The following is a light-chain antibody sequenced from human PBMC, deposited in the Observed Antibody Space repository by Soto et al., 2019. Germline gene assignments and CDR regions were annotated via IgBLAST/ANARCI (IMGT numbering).Light chain of an antibody. CDR3: TSFTGSTTVVV. J-gene: IGLJ2*01. Sequence: QSALTQPASVSGSPGQSVTISCTGTSSDIGEYDFVSWYQQHPGKAPKLVILDVSNRPSGVSDRFSGSKSGNTASLGISGLQAEYEADYYCTSFTGSTTVVVFGGGTKLTVL. CDR2: DVS. CDR1: SSDIGEYDF. V-gene: IGLV2-14*03.